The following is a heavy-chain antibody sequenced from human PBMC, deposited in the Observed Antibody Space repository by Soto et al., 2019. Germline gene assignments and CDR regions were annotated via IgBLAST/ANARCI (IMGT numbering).Heavy chain of an antibody. D-gene: IGHD6-19*01. J-gene: IGHJ5*02. CDR2: IYYSGGT. Sequence: SETLSLTCTVSAAALSSGGYFYTWVRQPPGKGLEWLGYIYYSGGTNYNPSLKSRVTISLDKSKSQFSLRLISVTAADTAVYYCTREQSDDNYFDPWGQGTLVTVSS. V-gene: IGHV4-61*08. CDR3: TREQSDDNYFDP. CDR1: AAALSSGGYF.